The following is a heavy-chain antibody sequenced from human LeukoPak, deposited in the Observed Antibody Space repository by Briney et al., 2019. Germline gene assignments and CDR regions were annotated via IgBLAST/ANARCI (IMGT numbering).Heavy chain of an antibody. Sequence: GSSVKVSCKASGGTFSSYAISWVRQAPGQGLEWMVWIIPIFGTANYAQKFQGRVTITADESTSTAYMELSSLRSEDTAVYYCARDPDDFWSGSNDYWGQGTLVAVSS. J-gene: IGHJ4*02. V-gene: IGHV1-69*01. D-gene: IGHD3-3*01. CDR3: ARDPDDFWSGSNDY. CDR2: IIPIFGTA. CDR1: GGTFSSYA.